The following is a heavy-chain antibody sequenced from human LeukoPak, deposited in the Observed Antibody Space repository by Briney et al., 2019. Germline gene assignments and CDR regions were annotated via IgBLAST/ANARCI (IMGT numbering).Heavy chain of an antibody. D-gene: IGHD6-13*01. CDR1: GGTFISYA. V-gene: IGHV1-69*13. CDR2: IIPIFGTA. Sequence: ASVKVSCKASGGTFISYAISWVRQAPGQGLEWMGGIIPIFGTANYTQKFQGRVTITADESTSTAYMGLSSLRSEDTAVYYCARVGAGIAAAGSFRYWGQGTLVTVSS. CDR3: ARVGAGIAAAGSFRY. J-gene: IGHJ4*02.